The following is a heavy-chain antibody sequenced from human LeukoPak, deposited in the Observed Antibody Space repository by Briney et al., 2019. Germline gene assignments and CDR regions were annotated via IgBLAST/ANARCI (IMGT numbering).Heavy chain of an antibody. CDR2: IYYSGST. J-gene: IGHJ4*02. Sequence: SETLSLTCTVSGGSISSYYWSWIRQSPGKGLEWIGYIYYSGSTNYNPSLKSRVTISVDTSKNQFSLKLSSVTAADTAVYYCARIETDYDSSGYYHYYFDYWGQGTLVTVSS. V-gene: IGHV4-59*01. D-gene: IGHD3-22*01. CDR3: ARIETDYDSSGYYHYYFDY. CDR1: GGSISSYY.